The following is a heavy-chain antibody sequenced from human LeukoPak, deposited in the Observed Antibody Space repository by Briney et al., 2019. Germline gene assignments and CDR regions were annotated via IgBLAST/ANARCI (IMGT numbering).Heavy chain of an antibody. Sequence: GGSLRLSCAASGFTFSSYSMNWVRQAPGKGLEWVSSISSSSSYIYYADSVKGRFTISRDNAKNSLYLQMNSLRAEDTAVYYCARDPQRGGITAEDYWGQGTLVTVSS. CDR3: ARDPQRGGITAEDY. J-gene: IGHJ4*02. CDR2: ISSSSSYI. CDR1: GFTFSSYS. D-gene: IGHD6-13*01. V-gene: IGHV3-21*04.